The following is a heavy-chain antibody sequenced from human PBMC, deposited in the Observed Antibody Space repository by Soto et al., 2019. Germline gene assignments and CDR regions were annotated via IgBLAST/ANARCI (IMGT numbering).Heavy chain of an antibody. CDR3: AKEFQWELHAFDI. J-gene: IGHJ3*02. V-gene: IGHV3-30*02. CDR1: GFTFSTYG. CDR2: MGNDGITT. D-gene: IGHD1-26*01. Sequence: GGSLRLSCAASGFTFSTYGMHWVRQAPGKGLEWVAVMGNDGITTFYADSVKGRFTISRDNSKNTLLLQMNNLRADDTAVYYCAKEFQWELHAFDIWGQGTMVTVSS.